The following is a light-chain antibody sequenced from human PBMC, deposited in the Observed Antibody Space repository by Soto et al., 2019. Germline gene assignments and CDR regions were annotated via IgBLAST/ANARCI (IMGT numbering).Light chain of an antibody. CDR2: GAS. CDR3: QQYNNWRT. CDR1: QSVDSN. Sequence: EILMTQSPATLSVSPGERATLSCRASQSVDSNLAWYQQKPGQAPRLLIYGASTRATGISARFSGSGSGTEFTLTISSLQSEDFGVYYCQQYNNWRTFGQGTKVEI. J-gene: IGKJ1*01. V-gene: IGKV3-15*01.